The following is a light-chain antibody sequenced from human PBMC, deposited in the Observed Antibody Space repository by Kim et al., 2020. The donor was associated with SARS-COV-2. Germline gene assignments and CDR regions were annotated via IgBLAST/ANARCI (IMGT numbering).Light chain of an antibody. V-gene: IGKV1-17*01. CDR3: LQHNTFPIT. Sequence: ASLGDSVTITCRSSQDIRNDLGWYQQNPVRAPKRLIYGASSLQSAFPSRFSGSVSGTEFTLTISSLQPEDFATYFCLQHNTFPITFGQGTRLEIK. J-gene: IGKJ5*01. CDR1: QDIRND. CDR2: GAS.